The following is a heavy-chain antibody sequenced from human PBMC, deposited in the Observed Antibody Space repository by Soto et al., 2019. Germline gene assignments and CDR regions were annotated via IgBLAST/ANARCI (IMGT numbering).Heavy chain of an antibody. Sequence: ASVKVSCKASGYTFTSYYMHWVRQAPGQGLEWMGIINPSGGSTSYAQKFQGRVTMTRDTSTSTVYMELSSLRSEDTAVYYCARPPIYYDFLTGLEFPFDIGGQGKMVTVS. CDR3: ARPPIYYDFLTGLEFPFDI. CDR1: GYTFTSYY. V-gene: IGHV1-46*03. D-gene: IGHD3-9*01. J-gene: IGHJ3*02. CDR2: INPSGGST.